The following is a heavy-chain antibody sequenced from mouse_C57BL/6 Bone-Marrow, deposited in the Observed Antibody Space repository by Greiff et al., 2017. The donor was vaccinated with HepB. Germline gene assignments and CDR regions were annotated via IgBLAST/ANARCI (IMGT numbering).Heavy chain of an antibody. J-gene: IGHJ2*01. Sequence: DVQLQESGPELVKPGASVKMSCKASGYTFTDYNMHWVKQSHGKSLEWIGYINPNNGGTSYNQKFKGKATLTVNKSSSTAYMELRSLTSEDSAVYYCARRHYGSSYYFDYWGQGTTLTVSS. CDR2: INPNNGGT. CDR1: GYTFTDYN. V-gene: IGHV1-22*01. D-gene: IGHD1-1*01. CDR3: ARRHYGSSYYFDY.